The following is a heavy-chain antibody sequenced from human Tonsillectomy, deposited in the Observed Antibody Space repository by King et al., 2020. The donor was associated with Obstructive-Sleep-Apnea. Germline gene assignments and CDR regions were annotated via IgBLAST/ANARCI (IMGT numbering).Heavy chain of an antibody. Sequence: QLVQSGAEVKKPGASVKISCKPSGFIFTSYAIHWIRQAPGQSLVWLGCISGVNGNTGYSQRFQGRVTITSDTSARTIYMELNSLRSEDTALYYCAGDPPPSSDVRAFDVWGQGTMVSVSS. V-gene: IGHV1-3*01. J-gene: IGHJ3*01. CDR3: AGDPPPSSDVRAFDV. CDR1: GFIFTSYA. CDR2: ISGVNGNT.